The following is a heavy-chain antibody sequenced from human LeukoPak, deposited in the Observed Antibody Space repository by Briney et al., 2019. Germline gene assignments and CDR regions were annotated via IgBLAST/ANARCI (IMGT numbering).Heavy chain of an antibody. J-gene: IGHJ6*02. CDR2: IKQDGSEK. CDR3: ARERFLEWSYYGMDV. CDR1: GFTFSSYW. V-gene: IGHV3-7*01. D-gene: IGHD3-3*01. Sequence: GGSLRLSCAASGFTFSSYWMSWVRQAPGKGLEWVANIKQDGSEKYYVDSVKGRFTISRDNAKNSLYLQMNSLRAEDTAVYYCARERFLEWSYYGMDVLGQGTTVTVSS.